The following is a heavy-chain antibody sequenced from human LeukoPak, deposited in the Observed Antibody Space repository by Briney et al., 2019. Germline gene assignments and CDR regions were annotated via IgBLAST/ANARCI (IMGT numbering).Heavy chain of an antibody. D-gene: IGHD1-1*01. V-gene: IGHV3-74*01. Sequence: PGGSLRLSCAASGFAFSSHWMHWVRQGPGKGLVWVSRINSDGSITTYADSVKGRFTISRDNAKNSLYLQMNSLRAEDTAVYYCAREDWNDGDFDYWGQGTLVTVSS. CDR3: AREDWNDGDFDY. CDR1: GFAFSSHW. J-gene: IGHJ4*02. CDR2: INSDGSIT.